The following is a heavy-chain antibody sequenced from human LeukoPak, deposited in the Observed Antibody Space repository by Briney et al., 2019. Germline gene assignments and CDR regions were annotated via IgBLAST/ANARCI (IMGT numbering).Heavy chain of an antibody. CDR3: ARASAGTLDLLDY. V-gene: IGHV3-21*01. D-gene: IGHD6-13*01. CDR1: GFMFSGYW. J-gene: IGHJ4*02. Sequence: GGSLRLSCAASGFMFSGYWMSWVRQAPGKGLEWVSSITSSSSYIYYADSLKGRFVISRDNAKNSLYLQMNSLRVEDTAVYYCARASAGTLDLLDYWGQGTLVTVSS. CDR2: ITSSSSYI.